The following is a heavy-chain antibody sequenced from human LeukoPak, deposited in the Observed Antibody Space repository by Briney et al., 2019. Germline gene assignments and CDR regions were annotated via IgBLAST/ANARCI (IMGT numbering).Heavy chain of an antibody. CDR1: GDSINSHSYY. CDR3: VRHISTNTGYFDS. J-gene: IGHJ4*02. D-gene: IGHD5-24*01. CDR2: VYYDGTS. V-gene: IGHV4-39*01. Sequence: SETLSLTCTVSGDSINSHSYYWGWIRQPPGKGLEWIGSVYYDGTSYSNPSLKSRVAVFVDTSRDQFSLDLTFVTAADTALYYCVRHISTNTGYFDSCGQGTLVSVSS.